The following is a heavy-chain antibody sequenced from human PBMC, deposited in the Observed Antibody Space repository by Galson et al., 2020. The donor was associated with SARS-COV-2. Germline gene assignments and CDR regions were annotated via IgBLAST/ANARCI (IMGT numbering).Heavy chain of an antibody. CDR3: ARRGHGTTYYGMDV. Sequence: GESLKISCKASGYNFITYWIAWVRQMPGKGLELMGIIYPGDSDTRYSPSLQGPVTISVDKSISTAYLQWSSLKASDTAMYYCARRGHGTTYYGMDVWGQGTTVTVSS. CDR2: IYPGDSDT. V-gene: IGHV5-51*01. J-gene: IGHJ6*02. CDR1: GYNFITYW. D-gene: IGHD1-7*01.